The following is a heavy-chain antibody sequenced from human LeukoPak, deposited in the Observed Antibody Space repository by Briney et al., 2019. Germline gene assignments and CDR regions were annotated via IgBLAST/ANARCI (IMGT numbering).Heavy chain of an antibody. CDR2: IYTSGST. V-gene: IGHV4-61*02. Sequence: SETLSLTCTVSGGSISSGSYYWSWIRQPAGKGLEWIGRIYTSGSTNYNPSLKSRVTISVDTSKNQFSLKLSSVTAADTAVYYCARSRRGVYYYYYYMDVWGTGTTVTISS. CDR1: GGSISSGSYY. D-gene: IGHD3-10*01. J-gene: IGHJ6*03. CDR3: ARSRRGVYYYYYYMDV.